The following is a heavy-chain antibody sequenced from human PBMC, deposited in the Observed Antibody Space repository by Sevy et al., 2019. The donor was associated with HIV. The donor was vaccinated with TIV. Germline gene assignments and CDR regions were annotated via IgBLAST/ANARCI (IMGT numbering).Heavy chain of an antibody. CDR2: IDPISGGT. J-gene: IGHJ4*02. V-gene: IGHV1-2*02. CDR1: GYTFTGHY. CDR3: VRIRFQTGAFDS. Sequence: ASVKVSCKASGYTFTGHYLHWVRLAPGQGLEWMGWIDPISGGTKHAQNFKGRVTMARDTSISTAYMELSSLRFDDTAMYYCVRIRFQTGAFDSWGQGTLVTVSS. D-gene: IGHD7-27*01.